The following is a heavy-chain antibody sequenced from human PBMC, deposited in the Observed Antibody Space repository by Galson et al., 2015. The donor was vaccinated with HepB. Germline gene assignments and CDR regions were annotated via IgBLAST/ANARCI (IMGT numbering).Heavy chain of an antibody. V-gene: IGHV3-66*01. CDR2: IYSGGST. Sequence: ASGFTVSSNYMGWVRQAPGTGLEWVSVIYSGGSTYYADSVKGRFTISRDNSKNTLYLQMNSLRAEDTAVYYCARDGYSSSWYVRYFDLWGRGTLVTVSS. D-gene: IGHD6-13*01. CDR3: ARDGYSSSWYVRYFDL. CDR1: GFTVSSNY. J-gene: IGHJ2*01.